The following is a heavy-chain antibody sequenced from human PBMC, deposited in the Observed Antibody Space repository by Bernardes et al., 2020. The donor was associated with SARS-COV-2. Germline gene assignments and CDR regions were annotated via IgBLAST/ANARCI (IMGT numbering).Heavy chain of an antibody. J-gene: IGHJ5*02. CDR2: ISASGGTT. D-gene: IGHD4-17*01. Sequence: GGSLRLSCAASGFTFSSYAMHWVRQAPGKGLEWVSYISASGGTTDYADSVKGRFTISRDNAKNTLFLQLSSLRADDTAIYFCVKDPTTVTFPWGQGTLVSVSS. V-gene: IGHV3-23*01. CDR1: GFTFSSYA. CDR3: VKDPTTVTFP.